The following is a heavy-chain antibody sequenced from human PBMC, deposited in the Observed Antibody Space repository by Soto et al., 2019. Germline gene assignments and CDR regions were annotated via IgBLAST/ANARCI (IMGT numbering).Heavy chain of an antibody. CDR1: GGSISSGGYS. V-gene: IGHV4-30-2*01. CDR3: VKEVETVRLVAFAL. D-gene: IGHD5-18*01. CDR2: IYHSGST. Sequence: PSETLSLTCAVSGGSISSGGYSWSWIRQPPGKGLEWIGYIYHSGSTYYNPSLKSRFTISRDNSKNIVYLQMNSLRVDDTALYYCVKEVETVRLVAFALWGQGTQVTVSS. J-gene: IGHJ4*02.